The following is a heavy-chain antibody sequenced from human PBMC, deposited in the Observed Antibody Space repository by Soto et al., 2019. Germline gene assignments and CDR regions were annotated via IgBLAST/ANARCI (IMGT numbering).Heavy chain of an antibody. CDR2: ISYDGSNK. D-gene: IGHD3-3*01. CDR1: GFTFSSYG. Sequence: VGSLRLSCAASGFTFSSYGMHWVRQAPGKGLEWVAVISYDGSNKYYADSVKGRFTISRDNSKNTLYLQMNSLRAEDTAVYYCAKIIYDFWTRDAFDIWGQGTMVTVSS. J-gene: IGHJ3*02. CDR3: AKIIYDFWTRDAFDI. V-gene: IGHV3-30*18.